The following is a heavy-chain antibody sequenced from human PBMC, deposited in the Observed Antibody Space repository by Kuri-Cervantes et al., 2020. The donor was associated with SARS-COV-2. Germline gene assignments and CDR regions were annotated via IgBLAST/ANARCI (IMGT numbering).Heavy chain of an antibody. V-gene: IGHV1-8*02. CDR2: MYPNSGNT. J-gene: IGHJ6*03. CDR3: ARRYYMDV. CDR1: GYTFTSYD. Sequence: ASVKVSCKASGYTFTSYDINWVRQATGQGLEWVGWMYPNSGNTGYAQKFQSRVTMTRNTSISTAYMELGSLRSEHTAVYYCARRYYMDVWGKGTTVTVSS.